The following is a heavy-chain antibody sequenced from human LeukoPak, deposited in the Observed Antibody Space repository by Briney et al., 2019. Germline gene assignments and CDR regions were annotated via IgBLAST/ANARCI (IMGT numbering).Heavy chain of an antibody. CDR3: ARGLRPSDYDFWSGYSPADAFDI. V-gene: IGHV1-69*13. Sequence: ASVKVSCKASGGTFSSYAISWVRQAPGQGLEWMGGINPIFGTANYAQKFQGRVTITADESTSTAYMELSSLRSEDTAVYYCARGLRPSDYDFWSGYSPADAFDIWGQGTMVTVSS. D-gene: IGHD3-3*01. CDR2: INPIFGTA. CDR1: GGTFSSYA. J-gene: IGHJ3*02.